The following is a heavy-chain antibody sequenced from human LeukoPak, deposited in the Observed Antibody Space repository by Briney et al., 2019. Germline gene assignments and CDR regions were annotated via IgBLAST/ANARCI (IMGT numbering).Heavy chain of an antibody. CDR1: GFSVSTNY. J-gene: IGHJ2*01. CDR3: ARVGDHYHWYLDV. CDR2: LYSGGST. V-gene: IGHV3-53*01. Sequence: GGSLTLSREGSGFSVSTNYMNWVRQAPGKGLEWVSILYSGGSTYYADSVKGRFTVSRDSSKNTLYLHMNSLRAEDTAVYYCARVGDHYHWYLDVWGRGTLVTASS. D-gene: IGHD3-10*01.